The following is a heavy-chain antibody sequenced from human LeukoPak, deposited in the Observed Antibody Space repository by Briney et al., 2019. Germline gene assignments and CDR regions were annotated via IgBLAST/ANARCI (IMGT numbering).Heavy chain of an antibody. Sequence: SETLSLTCAVYGGSFSGYYWSWIRQPPGKGLEWIGEVNHSGSTNYNPSLKSRVTISVDTSTNQFSLKLSSVTAVDTAVYYWARGRDGSGSYSDPYYYGMDVWGQGTTVTVSS. J-gene: IGHJ6*02. D-gene: IGHD3-10*01. CDR2: VNHSGST. V-gene: IGHV4-34*01. CDR1: GGSFSGYY. CDR3: ARGRDGSGSYSDPYYYGMDV.